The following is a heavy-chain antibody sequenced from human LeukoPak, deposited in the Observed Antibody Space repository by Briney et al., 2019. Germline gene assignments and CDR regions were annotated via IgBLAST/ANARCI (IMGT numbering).Heavy chain of an antibody. CDR2: VYYSGST. J-gene: IGHJ3*01. D-gene: IGHD3-22*01. CDR1: GDSITGTTYY. CDR3: ARERRYSGSYIGYNRDAFDV. Sequence: PSETLSLTCTVSGDSITGTTYYWGWIRQPPGKGLEWIGNVYYSGSTYYNPSLKSRVTISLDTSKNQFFLKLNSVTAADTAVYFCARERRYSGSYIGYNRDAFDVWGPGTMVTVSS. V-gene: IGHV4-39*07.